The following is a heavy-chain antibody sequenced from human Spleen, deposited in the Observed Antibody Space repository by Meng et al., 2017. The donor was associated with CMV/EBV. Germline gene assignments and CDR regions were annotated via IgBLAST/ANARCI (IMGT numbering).Heavy chain of an antibody. Sequence: ASVKVSCKASGYTLTGYNIHWVRQAPGQGLEWMGWINPNSGGTKYAQKFQGRVTMTRDTSIRTAYMELSRLRSDDTAVYYCARLPIAVAWYYFDYWGQGTLVTVSS. V-gene: IGHV1-2*02. CDR1: GYTLTGYN. CDR3: ARLPIAVAWYYFDY. CDR2: INPNSGGT. D-gene: IGHD6-19*01. J-gene: IGHJ4*02.